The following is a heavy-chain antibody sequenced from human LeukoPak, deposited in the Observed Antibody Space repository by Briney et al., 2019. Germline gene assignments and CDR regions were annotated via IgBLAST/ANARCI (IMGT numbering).Heavy chain of an antibody. J-gene: IGHJ6*02. D-gene: IGHD3-9*01. CDR2: ISAYNGNT. CDR1: GYTFTSYG. CDR3: AREDHDILTGYRYYYGMDV. Sequence: ASVKVSCKASGYTFTSYGISWVRQAPGQGLEWMGWISAYNGNTNYAQKLQGRVTMTTDTSTSTAYMELRSLRSDDTAVYYCAREDHDILTGYRYYYGMDVWGQGTTVTVSS. V-gene: IGHV1-18*01.